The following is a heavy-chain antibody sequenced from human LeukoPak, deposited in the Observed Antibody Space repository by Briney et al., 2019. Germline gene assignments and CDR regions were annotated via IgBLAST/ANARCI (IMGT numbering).Heavy chain of an antibody. Sequence: ASVKVSCKASGYTFTNYGISWVRQAPGQGLEWMGWINPNSGDTSYEQKFQGRVTMTRDTSISTAYMELNSLTSDDTAAYYCARGRKMAAAGTESPALFDYWGQGTLVAVSS. CDR1: GYTFTNYG. V-gene: IGHV1-2*02. CDR3: ARGRKMAAAGTESPALFDY. D-gene: IGHD6-13*01. J-gene: IGHJ4*02. CDR2: INPNSGDT.